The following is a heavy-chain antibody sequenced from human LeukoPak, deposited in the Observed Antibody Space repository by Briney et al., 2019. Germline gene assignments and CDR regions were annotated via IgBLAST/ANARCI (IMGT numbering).Heavy chain of an antibody. Sequence: ASVKVSCKASGGTFTTYDINWVRQAAGQGFEWMGWMNPKSGDAGYADKFQGRVAITRDTSINTAYLELSALTSDDTAVYYCARGPFGNCGGGPCHFRDIDNWYDPWGQGTLVTVSS. CDR2: MNPKSGDA. CDR3: ARGPFGNCGGGPCHFRDIDNWYDP. J-gene: IGHJ5*02. CDR1: GGTFTTYD. V-gene: IGHV1-8*03. D-gene: IGHD2-21*01.